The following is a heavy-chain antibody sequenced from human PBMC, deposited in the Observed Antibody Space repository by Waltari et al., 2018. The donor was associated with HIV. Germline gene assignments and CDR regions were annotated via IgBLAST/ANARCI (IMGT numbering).Heavy chain of an antibody. V-gene: IGHV4-39*01. CDR1: GGSISSSSYS. Sequence: QLQLQESGPGLVKPSETLSLTCTVSGGSISSSSYSWGWIRPPPGQGLEWIGSIYYSGSTYYNPSLKSRVTISVDTSKNQFSLKLSSVTAADTAVYYCARQQYCSGGSCPYNWFDPWGQGTLVTVSS. CDR2: IYYSGST. CDR3: ARQQYCSGGSCPYNWFDP. D-gene: IGHD2-15*01. J-gene: IGHJ5*02.